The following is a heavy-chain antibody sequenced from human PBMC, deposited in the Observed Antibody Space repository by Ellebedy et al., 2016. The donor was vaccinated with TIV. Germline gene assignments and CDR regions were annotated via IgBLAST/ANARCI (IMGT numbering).Heavy chain of an antibody. D-gene: IGHD6-19*01. CDR3: ARRSSYWSALDA. J-gene: IGHJ5*02. CDR1: AGALSGFY. V-gene: IGHV4-39*01. Sequence: MPSETLSLTCTASAGALSGFYWGWIRQPPGKGLEWIGSIYYDGSTYYNPSLKSLVTISKDTSKNQFSLKLTSVTAADTAVYYCARRSSYWSALDAWGRGTLVTVSS. CDR2: IYYDGST.